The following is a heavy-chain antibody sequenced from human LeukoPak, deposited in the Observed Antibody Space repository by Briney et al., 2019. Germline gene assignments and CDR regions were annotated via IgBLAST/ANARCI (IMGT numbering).Heavy chain of an antibody. V-gene: IGHV3-48*04. Sequence: PGGSLRLSCAASGFTFSSYSMNWVRQAPGKGLEWVSYISSSSSTIYYADSVKGRFTISRDNAKNSLYLQMNSPRAEDTAVYYCARDAPGNLVVHPGWDYWGQGTLVTVSS. J-gene: IGHJ4*02. D-gene: IGHD3-22*01. CDR1: GFTFSSYS. CDR3: ARDAPGNLVVHPGWDY. CDR2: ISSSSSTI.